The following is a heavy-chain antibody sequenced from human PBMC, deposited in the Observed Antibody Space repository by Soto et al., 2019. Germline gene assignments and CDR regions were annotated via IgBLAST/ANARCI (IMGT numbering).Heavy chain of an antibody. CDR2: IYYSGST. Sequence: ASETLSLTCTVSGGSISSGDYYWSWIRQPPGKGLEWIGYIYYSGSTYYNPSLKSRVTISVDTSKNQFSLKLSSVTAADTAVYYCPRDQGPTVTTREVWFDPWGQGTLVTVSS. D-gene: IGHD4-4*01. J-gene: IGHJ5*02. V-gene: IGHV4-30-4*01. CDR3: PRDQGPTVTTREVWFDP. CDR1: GGSISSGDYY.